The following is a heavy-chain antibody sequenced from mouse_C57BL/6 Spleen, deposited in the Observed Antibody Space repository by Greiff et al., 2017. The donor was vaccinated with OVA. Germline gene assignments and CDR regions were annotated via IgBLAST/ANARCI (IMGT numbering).Heavy chain of an antibody. CDR1: GYTFTSYW. CDR3: AGKGYETYWYFDV. J-gene: IGHJ1*03. CDR2: IDPSDSYT. V-gene: IGHV1-50*01. D-gene: IGHD2-3*01. Sequence: QVQLQQPGAELVKPGASVKLSCKASGYTFTSYWMQWVKQRPGQGLEWIGEIDPSDSYTNYNQKFKGKATLTVDTSSSTAYMQLSSLTSEDSAVYYCAGKGYETYWYFDVWGTGTTVTVSS.